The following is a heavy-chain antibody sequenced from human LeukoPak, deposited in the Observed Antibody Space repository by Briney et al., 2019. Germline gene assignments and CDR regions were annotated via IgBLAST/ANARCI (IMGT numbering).Heavy chain of an antibody. J-gene: IGHJ4*02. V-gene: IGHV3-33*08. CDR3: AREGRANTFFDY. CDR2: IWYDGSRK. Sequence: GGSLRLSCAASGLTFDHYVMHWVRQAPGKGLEWVAVIWYDGSRKHYADSVKDRFTISRDGSMNTVYLQMNSLRVEDTAVYYCAREGRANTFFDYWGQGTPVTVSS. D-gene: IGHD3-16*01. CDR1: GLTFDHYV.